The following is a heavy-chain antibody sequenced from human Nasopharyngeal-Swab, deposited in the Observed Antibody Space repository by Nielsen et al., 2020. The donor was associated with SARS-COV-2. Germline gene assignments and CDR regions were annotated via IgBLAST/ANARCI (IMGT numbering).Heavy chain of an antibody. J-gene: IGHJ4*02. CDR1: GDAVSNNTTG. V-gene: IGHV6-1*01. D-gene: IGHD1-26*01. CDR3: ARGFLREGFDS. Sequence: SQTLSLTCAVSGDAVSNNTTGWNWIRLPPSRCLEWLVRTYYSSKWNYDYALSVKSRMTVNPDTSKNQFSLELNSVTPEDTAVYYCARGFLREGFDSWGQGILVTVSS. CDR2: TYYSSKWNY.